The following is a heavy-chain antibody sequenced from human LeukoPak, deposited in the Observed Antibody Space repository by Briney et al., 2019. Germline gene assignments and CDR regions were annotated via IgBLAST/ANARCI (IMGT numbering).Heavy chain of an antibody. J-gene: IGHJ6*03. CDR1: GYTFTGYY. V-gene: IGHV1-2*02. Sequence: ASVKVSCKASGYTFTGYYMHWVRQAPGQGLEWMGWINPNSGGTNYAQKFQGRVTMTRDTSISTAYMELSSLRSEDMAVYYCARGDRGRYYYYMDVWGKGTTVTVSS. CDR2: INPNSGGT. CDR3: ARGDRGRYYYYMDV. D-gene: IGHD1-14*01.